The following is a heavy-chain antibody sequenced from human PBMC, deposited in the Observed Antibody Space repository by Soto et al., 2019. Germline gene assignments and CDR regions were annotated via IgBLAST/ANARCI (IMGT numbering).Heavy chain of an antibody. CDR2: VTHSGTA. V-gene: IGHV4-30-2*01. CDR3: DRIHWAQSSLDY. CDR1: GGSIDSGAFS. J-gene: IGHJ4*02. D-gene: IGHD6-19*01. Sequence: QLQLQESGSRLVKPSETLSLTCAVSGGSIDSGAFSLSWIRQPPGKGLEWIGYVTHSGTAYSIPSLNGRLTLSVVSSQTQCSLTLTSVIAADSAFYYCDRIHWAQSSLDYWGRGILVTVSS.